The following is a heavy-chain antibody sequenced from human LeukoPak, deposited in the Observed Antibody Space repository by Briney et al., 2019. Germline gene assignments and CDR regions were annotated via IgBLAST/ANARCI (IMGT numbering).Heavy chain of an antibody. CDR3: ARGQYYYDSSGYYPTGYFQH. D-gene: IGHD3-22*01. V-gene: IGHV1-69*13. J-gene: IGHJ1*01. Sequence: GASVKVSCKASGYTSPSYFMHWVRQAPGQGLEWMGGIIPIFGTANYAQKFQGRVTITADESTSTAYMELSSLRSEDTAVYYCARGQYYYDSSGYYPTGYFQHWGQGTVVTVSS. CDR1: GYTSPSYF. CDR2: IIPIFGTA.